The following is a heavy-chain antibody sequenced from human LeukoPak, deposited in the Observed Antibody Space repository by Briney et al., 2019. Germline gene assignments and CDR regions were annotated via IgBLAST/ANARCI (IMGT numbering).Heavy chain of an antibody. J-gene: IGHJ5*02. Sequence: TGGSLRLSCAASGFTFSRYWMSWVREAPGEGLEWGANIKQEGSDKYYVDSVKGRFTIYRDNAKNSLYLQMNSLRAEDTAVYYCAREVPPVRWFDPWGQGTLVTVSS. CDR1: GFTFSRYW. V-gene: IGHV3-7*01. CDR3: AREVPPVRWFDP. CDR2: IKQEGSDK.